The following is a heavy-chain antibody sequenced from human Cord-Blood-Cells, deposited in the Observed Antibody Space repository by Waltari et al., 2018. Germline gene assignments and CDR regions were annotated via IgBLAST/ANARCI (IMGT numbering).Heavy chain of an antibody. D-gene: IGHD6-13*01. CDR3: ARGNGYSSSWFDY. Sequence: QVQLQESGPGLVKPSQTLSLTCTVSGGSISSGDYYWSWIRQPPGKGLEWMGYIYYSGSTYYNPSLKSRVTISVDTSKNQFSLKLSSVTTADTAVYYWARGNGYSSSWFDYWGQGTLVTVSS. V-gene: IGHV4-30-4*08. CDR2: IYYSGST. J-gene: IGHJ4*02. CDR1: GGSISSGDYY.